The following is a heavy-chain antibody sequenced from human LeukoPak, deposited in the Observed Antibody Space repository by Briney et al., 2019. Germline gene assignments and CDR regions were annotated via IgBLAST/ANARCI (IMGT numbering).Heavy chain of an antibody. Sequence: GASVKVSCKASGYTFTSYYMHWVRQAPGQGLEWMGIINPSCGSTSYAQKFQGRVTMTRDMSTSTVYMELSSLRSEDTAVYYCARTVVSGDYYYYYMDVWGKGTTVTVSS. CDR2: INPSCGST. CDR3: ARTVVSGDYYYYYMDV. CDR1: GYTFTSYY. V-gene: IGHV1-46*01. J-gene: IGHJ6*03. D-gene: IGHD2-8*02.